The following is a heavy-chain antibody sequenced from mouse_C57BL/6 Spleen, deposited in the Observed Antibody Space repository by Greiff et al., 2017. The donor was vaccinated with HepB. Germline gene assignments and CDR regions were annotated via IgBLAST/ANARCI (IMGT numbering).Heavy chain of an antibody. CDR1: GYTFTSYW. D-gene: IGHD2-4*01. CDR3: TRSGEAIYYDYDPFDY. J-gene: IGHJ2*01. Sequence: EVQLQQSGTVLARPGASVKMSCKTSGYTFTSYWMHWVKQRPGQGLEWIGAIYPGNSDTSYNQKFKGKAKLTAVTSASTAYMELSSLTNEDSAVYYCTRSGEAIYYDYDPFDYWGQGTTLTVSS. CDR2: IYPGNSDT. V-gene: IGHV1-5*01.